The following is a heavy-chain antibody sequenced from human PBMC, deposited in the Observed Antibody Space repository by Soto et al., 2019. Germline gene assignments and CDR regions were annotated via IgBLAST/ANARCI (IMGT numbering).Heavy chain of an antibody. J-gene: IGHJ6*03. D-gene: IGHD6-19*01. CDR1: GGTFSSYT. V-gene: IGHV1-69*04. CDR3: AREIRIAVAGDYYYYMDV. CDR2: IIPILGIA. Sequence: ASVKVSCKASGGTFSSYTISWVRQAPGQGLEWMGRIIPILGIANYAQKFQGRVTITADKSTSTAYMELSSLRSEDTAVYYCAREIRIAVAGDYYYYMDVWGKGTTVTVSS.